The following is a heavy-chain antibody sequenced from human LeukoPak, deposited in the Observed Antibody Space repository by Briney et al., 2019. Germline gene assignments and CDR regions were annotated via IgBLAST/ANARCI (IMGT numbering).Heavy chain of an antibody. D-gene: IGHD3-10*01. J-gene: IGHJ5*02. CDR1: GSTLTEIT. CDR2: FDPEDGET. CDR3: ATLMVRGVIRLNWFDP. V-gene: IGHV1-24*01. Sequence: ASVKVSCKVSGSTLTEITMHWVRQAPGKGLEWMGGFDPEDGETIYAQKFQGRVTMTEDTSTDTAYMELSSLRSEDTAVYYCATLMVRGVIRLNWFDPWGQGTLVTVSS.